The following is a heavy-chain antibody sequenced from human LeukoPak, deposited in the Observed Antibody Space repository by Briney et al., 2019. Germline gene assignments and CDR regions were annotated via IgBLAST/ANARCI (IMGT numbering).Heavy chain of an antibody. CDR2: IYAGGDT. CDR1: GLTASTNF. V-gene: IGHV3-53*01. Sequence: GGSLSLSCAASGLTASTNFMSWVRQAAGRGLEWVSVIYAGGDTYYADALKGRFTISRDNSKNTLYLQMNSLGAEDSAVYYCARSGSGWFDFWGQGTLVTVSS. D-gene: IGHD6-19*01. J-gene: IGHJ4*02. CDR3: ARSGSGWFDF.